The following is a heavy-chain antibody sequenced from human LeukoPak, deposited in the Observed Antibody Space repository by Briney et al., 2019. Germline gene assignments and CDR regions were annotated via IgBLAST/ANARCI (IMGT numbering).Heavy chain of an antibody. CDR3: AREGPTMIRGVELDY. CDR1: GYTFTSYD. J-gene: IGHJ4*02. D-gene: IGHD3-10*01. Sequence: ASVKVSCKASGYTFTSYDINWVRQATGQGLEWMGRIIPMFGTAKYAQKFQGRLRITADKSTSTAYMELSSLRSEDTAVYYCAREGPTMIRGVELDYWGQGTLVTVSS. CDR2: IIPMFGTA. V-gene: IGHV1-69*06.